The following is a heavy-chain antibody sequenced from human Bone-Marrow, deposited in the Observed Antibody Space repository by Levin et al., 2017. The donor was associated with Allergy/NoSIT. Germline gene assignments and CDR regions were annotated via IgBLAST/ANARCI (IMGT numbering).Heavy chain of an antibody. Sequence: PGGSLRLSCVASGFTFSNYWMTWVRQAPGKGLEWLANMKEDGSEKNYVDSVRGRFTISRDNTKNSLSLQMNSLRAEDTAIYYCAIRNLWFWGQGTLVTVSS. CDR3: AIRNLWF. CDR2: MKEDGSEK. V-gene: IGHV3-7*02. CDR1: GFTFSNYW. D-gene: IGHD1-14*01. J-gene: IGHJ4*02.